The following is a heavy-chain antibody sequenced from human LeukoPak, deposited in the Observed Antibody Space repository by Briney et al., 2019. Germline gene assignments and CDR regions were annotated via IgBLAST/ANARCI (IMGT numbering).Heavy chain of an antibody. V-gene: IGHV1-18*01. CDR1: GYTFTSYG. CDR2: ISAYNGNT. J-gene: IGHJ3*02. D-gene: IGHD2-2*01. CDR3: ARDRSLECSSTSCYRFAFDI. Sequence: ASVKVSCKASGYTFTSYGISWVRQAPGQGLEWMGWISAYNGNTNYAQKLQGRVTMTTDTSTSTAYMELRSLRSDDTAVYYCARDRSLECSSTSCYRFAFDIWGQGTMVTVSS.